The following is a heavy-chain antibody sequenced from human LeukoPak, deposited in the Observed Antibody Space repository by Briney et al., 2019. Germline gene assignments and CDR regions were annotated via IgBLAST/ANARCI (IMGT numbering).Heavy chain of an antibody. D-gene: IGHD5-18*01. Sequence: PSETLSLTCAVSVASISNYYWSWIRQAPGMGLEWIGYISTSGSTNYNPSLKSRVSISLDTSNNRFSLNLNFVTAADTAVYFCASPRTSYRYTFDYWGPGALVTVSS. CDR1: VASISNYY. J-gene: IGHJ4*02. CDR3: ASPRTSYRYTFDY. CDR2: ISTSGST. V-gene: IGHV4-4*09.